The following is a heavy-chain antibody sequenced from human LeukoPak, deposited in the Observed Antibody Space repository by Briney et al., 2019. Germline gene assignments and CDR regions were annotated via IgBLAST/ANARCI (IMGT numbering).Heavy chain of an antibody. V-gene: IGHV4-59*01. J-gene: IGHJ4*02. Sequence: SETLSLTCTVSGGSISSYYWSWIRQPPGKGLEWIGYIYYGGSTNYNPSLKSRVTISVDTSKNQFSLKLSSVTAADTAVYYCARAKTIQLWLTGNFDYWGQGTLVTVSS. CDR3: ARAKTIQLWLTGNFDY. CDR1: GGSISSYY. D-gene: IGHD5-18*01. CDR2: IYYGGST.